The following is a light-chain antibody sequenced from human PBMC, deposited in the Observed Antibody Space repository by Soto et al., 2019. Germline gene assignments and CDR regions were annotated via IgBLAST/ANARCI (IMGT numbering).Light chain of an antibody. J-gene: IGKJ5*01. V-gene: IGKV3-11*01. CDR2: DTS. CDR1: QSIAGY. CDR3: QQRSNWPPIT. Sequence: EIVLTQSPATLSLSPGERATLSCRASQSIAGYLAWCQKKPGQAPRLLIYDTSNRVTGVPARFSGSGSGTDFTLSISSLEPEDFAVYYCQQRSNWPPITFGQGTRLEIK.